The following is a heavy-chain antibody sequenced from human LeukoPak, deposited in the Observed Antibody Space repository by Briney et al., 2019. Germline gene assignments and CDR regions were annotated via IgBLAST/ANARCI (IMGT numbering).Heavy chain of an antibody. Sequence: PGGSLRLSCAASGFTFSSYEMNWVRQAPGKGLEWVSYISSSGSTIYYADSVKGRFTISRDNAKNSLYLQMNSLRAEDTAVYYCARDQGYSHGDDLFDYWGQGTLVTVSS. CDR2: ISSSGSTI. CDR1: GFTFSSYE. J-gene: IGHJ4*02. V-gene: IGHV3-48*03. D-gene: IGHD5-18*01. CDR3: ARDQGYSHGDDLFDY.